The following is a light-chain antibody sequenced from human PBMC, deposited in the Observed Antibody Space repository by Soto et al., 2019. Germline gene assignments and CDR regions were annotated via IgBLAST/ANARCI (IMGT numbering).Light chain of an antibody. J-gene: IGLJ1*01. CDR2: EVT. V-gene: IGLV2-8*01. CDR1: SSDVGGYNY. CDR3: ASYAGGNKV. Sequence: QSALTQPPSASGSPGQSVTISCTGTSSDVGGYNYVSWYQQHPGKAPKLMIYEVTKRPSGVPDRFCGSKSGNTASLTVSGLLPEDEADYYCASYAGGNKVFGSGTKATVL.